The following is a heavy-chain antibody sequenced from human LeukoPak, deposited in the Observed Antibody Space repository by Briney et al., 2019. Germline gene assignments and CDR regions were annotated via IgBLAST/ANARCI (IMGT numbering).Heavy chain of an antibody. Sequence: GGSLRLSCAASGFTFSSYTMNWVRQAPGKGLEYVSTISSNGGKTNYANSVKGRFTISRDNSKNTLYLQMGSLRADDVAVYYCARAKAVAGTGGDNWFDPWGQGTLVTVSS. CDR2: ISSNGGKT. V-gene: IGHV3-64*01. J-gene: IGHJ5*02. CDR3: ARAKAVAGTGGDNWFDP. CDR1: GFTFSSYT. D-gene: IGHD6-19*01.